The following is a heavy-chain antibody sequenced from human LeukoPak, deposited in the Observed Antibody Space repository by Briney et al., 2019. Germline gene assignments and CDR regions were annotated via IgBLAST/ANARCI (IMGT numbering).Heavy chain of an antibody. CDR1: GGSISSSSYY. CDR3: ARQVVPKIHLDY. V-gene: IGHV4-39*01. Sequence: SETLSLTCTVSGGSISSSSYYWGWIRQPPGKGLEWIGEINHSGSTNYNPSLKSRVTISVDTSKNQFSLKLSSVTAADTAVYYCARQVVPKIHLDYWGQGTLVTVSS. J-gene: IGHJ4*02. D-gene: IGHD2-15*01. CDR2: INHSGST.